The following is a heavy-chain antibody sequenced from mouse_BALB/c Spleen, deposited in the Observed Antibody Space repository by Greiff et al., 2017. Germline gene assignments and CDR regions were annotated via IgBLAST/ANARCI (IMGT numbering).Heavy chain of an antibody. CDR1: GYSFTSYW. CDR3: ARSDYGNYFYAMDY. D-gene: IGHD2-1*01. V-gene: IGHV1-63*02. J-gene: IGHJ4*01. CDR2: IYPGGGYT. Sequence: QVQLKQSGPQLVRPGASVKISCKASGYSFTSYWIHWVKQRPGQGLEWIGDIYPGGGYTNYNEKFKGKATLTADTSSSTAYMQLSSLTSEDSAIYYCARSDYGNYFYAMDYWGQGTSVTVSS.